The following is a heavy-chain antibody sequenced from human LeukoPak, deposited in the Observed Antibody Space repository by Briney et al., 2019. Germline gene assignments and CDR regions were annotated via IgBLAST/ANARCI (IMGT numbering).Heavy chain of an antibody. CDR3: AKVRGYSYGRGGMGV. D-gene: IGHD5-18*01. CDR1: GFTFDDFA. J-gene: IGHJ3*01. CDR2: ISWDGSGT. V-gene: IGHV3-43D*03. Sequence: PGGSLRLSCAASGFTFDDFAMHWVRQAPGKGLEWVSLISWDGSGTYYADSVNGRFTISRDNSKNSLYLQMNSLRVEDTALYYCAKVRGYSYGRGGMGVWGQGTMVTVSS.